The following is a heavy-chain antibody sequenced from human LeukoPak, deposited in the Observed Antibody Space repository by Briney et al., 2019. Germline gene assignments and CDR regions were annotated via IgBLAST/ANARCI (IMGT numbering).Heavy chain of an antibody. CDR2: INAGNGNT. V-gene: IGHV1-3*01. CDR1: GYTFTSYA. CDR3: ARFEVGYCSSPSCYGIDY. Sequence: ASVKVSCKASGYTFTSYAMHWVRQAPGQRLEWMGWINAGNGNTKYSQKFQGRVTITRDTSASTAYMELSSLRSEDTAVYYCARFEVGYCSSPSCYGIDYWGQGTLVTVSS. D-gene: IGHD2-2*01. J-gene: IGHJ4*02.